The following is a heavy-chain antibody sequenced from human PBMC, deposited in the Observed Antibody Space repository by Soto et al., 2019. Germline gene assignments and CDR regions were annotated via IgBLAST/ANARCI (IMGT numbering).Heavy chain of an antibody. J-gene: IGHJ3*02. D-gene: IGHD3-22*01. CDR1: GYSFSFDW. V-gene: IGHV5-51*01. Sequence: GESLKISCKASGYSFSFDWIGWVRQMPWKGLEWMAIMYPDDSDIRYSPSFEAHVTISADKSTSTAFLQWSSLKASDTAMYYCATAYVYDFENSNYYRDAFDIWGQGTLVTVSS. CDR3: ATAYVYDFENSNYYRDAFDI. CDR2: MYPDDSDI.